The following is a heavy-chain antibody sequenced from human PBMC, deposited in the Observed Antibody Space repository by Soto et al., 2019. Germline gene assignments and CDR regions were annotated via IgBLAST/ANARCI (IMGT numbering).Heavy chain of an antibody. V-gene: IGHV3-48*01. CDR2: ISTNNDAI. J-gene: IGHJ4*02. Sequence: EVQLVESGGGLVQPGGSLRLSCAASGFSISDCSMNWVRRAPGKGLEWISYISTNNDAIYYADSVKGRFPISRDNAKNSLYLQMNSLRAEDTAVYYCASVLGSRRSGSYPSYWGQGTLVTVSS. CDR3: ASVLGSRRSGSYPSY. D-gene: IGHD3-10*01. CDR1: GFSISDCS.